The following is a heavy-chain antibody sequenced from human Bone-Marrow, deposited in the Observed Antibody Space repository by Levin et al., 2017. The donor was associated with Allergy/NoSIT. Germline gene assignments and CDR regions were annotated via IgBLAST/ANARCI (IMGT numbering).Heavy chain of an antibody. CDR2: ISGSGGNT. J-gene: IGHJ6*02. Sequence: GGSLRLSCAASGFTFSSYAVSWVRQAPGKGLEWVSAISGSGGNTYYADSVKGRFTISRDNSKNTLYLQMDSLRDEDTAVYYCAKSLGYSAQTGYYGMDVWGQGTTVTVSS. CDR1: GFTFSSYA. V-gene: IGHV3-23*01. CDR3: AKSLGYSAQTGYYGMDV. D-gene: IGHD6-13*01.